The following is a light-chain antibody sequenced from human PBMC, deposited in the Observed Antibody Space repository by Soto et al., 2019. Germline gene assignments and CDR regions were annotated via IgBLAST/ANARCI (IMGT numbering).Light chain of an antibody. CDR1: SSNIVAGHD. CDR2: GNN. CDR3: QSYDSGLGVHVV. J-gene: IGLJ2*01. V-gene: IGLV1-40*01. Sequence: QSVLTQPPSVSGAPGQRVTISCSGSSSNIVAGHDVHWYLQLPGTAPKLLIYGNNNRPSGVPDRFSGSKSGTSASLAITGLQAEDEADYYCQSYDSGLGVHVVFGGGTKLTVL.